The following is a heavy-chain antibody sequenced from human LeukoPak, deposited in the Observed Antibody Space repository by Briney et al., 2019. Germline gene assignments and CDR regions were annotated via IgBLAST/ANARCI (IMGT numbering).Heavy chain of an antibody. CDR1: GFTFSWHS. CDR2: ITRSSSTI. J-gene: IGHJ4*02. V-gene: IGHV3-48*01. CDR3: ARPCGSGWCYFDS. Sequence: PGGSLRLSCAVSGFTFSWHSMNWVRQAPGKGLEWLSYITRSSSTIYYADSVKGRFTISRDNAKNSLYLQMNSLRAEDTAVYYCARPCGSGWCYFDSWGQGTLVTVSS. D-gene: IGHD6-19*01.